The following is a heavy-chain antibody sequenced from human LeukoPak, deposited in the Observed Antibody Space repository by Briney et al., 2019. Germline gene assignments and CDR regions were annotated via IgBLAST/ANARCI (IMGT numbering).Heavy chain of an antibody. CDR2: ISYDGSNK. V-gene: IGHV3-30*04. Sequence: GGSLRLSCAASGFTFSSYAMHWVRQAPGKGLEWVAVISYDGSNKYYADSVKGRFTISRDNSNNTLYLQMNSLRAEDTAVYYCARQLGVWPRTTDAFDIWGQGTMVTVSS. CDR3: ARQLGVWPRTTDAFDI. CDR1: GFTFSSYA. J-gene: IGHJ3*02. D-gene: IGHD3-10*01.